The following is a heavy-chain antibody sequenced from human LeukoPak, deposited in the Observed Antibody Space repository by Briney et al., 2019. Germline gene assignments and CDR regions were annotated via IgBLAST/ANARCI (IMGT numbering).Heavy chain of an antibody. D-gene: IGHD6-6*01. Sequence: SETLSLTCAVYGVSFSGYYWSWIRQPPGKGLEWIGEINHSGSTNYNPSLKSRVTISVDTSKNQFSLKLSSVTAADTAVYYCARGRGARRSKPYYYYMDVWGKGTTVTVSS. CDR1: GVSFSGYY. V-gene: IGHV4-34*01. CDR2: INHSGST. CDR3: ARGRGARRSKPYYYYMDV. J-gene: IGHJ6*03.